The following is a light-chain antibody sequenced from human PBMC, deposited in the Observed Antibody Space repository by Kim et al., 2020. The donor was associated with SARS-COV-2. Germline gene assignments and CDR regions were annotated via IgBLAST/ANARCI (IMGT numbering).Light chain of an antibody. CDR1: SSNIGAGYD. V-gene: IGLV1-40*01. J-gene: IGLJ3*02. Sequence: QRVTISCPGSSSNIGAGYDVHWYQQFPGTAPKLLIYGNNNRPSGVPDRFSGSKSGTSASLAITGLQAEDEADYYCQSYDSSLSGSVFGGGTQLTVL. CDR3: QSYDSSLSGSV. CDR2: GNN.